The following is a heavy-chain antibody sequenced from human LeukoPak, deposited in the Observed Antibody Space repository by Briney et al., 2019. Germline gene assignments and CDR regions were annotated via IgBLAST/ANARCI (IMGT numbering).Heavy chain of an antibody. D-gene: IGHD3-10*01. CDR2: IYYSGST. Sequence: SETLSLTCTVSGGSISSGGYYWSWIRQHPGKGLEWIGYIYYSGSTYYNPSLKSRVTISVDTSKNQFSLKLSSVTAADTAVYYCARVFYYGSGRRKYFDYWGQGTLVTVSS. J-gene: IGHJ4*02. CDR3: ARVFYYGSGRRKYFDY. CDR1: GGSISSGGYY. V-gene: IGHV4-31*03.